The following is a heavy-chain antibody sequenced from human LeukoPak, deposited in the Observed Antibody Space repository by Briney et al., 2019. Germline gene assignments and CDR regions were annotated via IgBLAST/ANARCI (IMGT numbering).Heavy chain of an antibody. D-gene: IGHD2-15*01. CDR2: IDTDGSTT. J-gene: IGHJ4*02. CDR1: GFTFSSNF. V-gene: IGHV3-74*01. CDR3: ASSEDIVVVGGPFDY. Sequence: GGSLRLSCAASGFTFSSNFMHWLRHAPGEGRMWVSRIDTDGSTTRYADSVKDRFTISRDNSKNTLYLQMNSLRAEDTAVYYCASSEDIVVVGGPFDYWGEGTLVTVSS.